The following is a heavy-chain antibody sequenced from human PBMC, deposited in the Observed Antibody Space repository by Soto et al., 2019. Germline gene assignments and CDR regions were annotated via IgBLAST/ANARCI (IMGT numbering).Heavy chain of an antibody. D-gene: IGHD3-3*01. CDR2: INPSGCDT. CDR3: ATRVNGDFDV. CDR1: GDTFSRHY. V-gene: IGHV1-46*03. J-gene: IGHJ6*01. Sequence: QVQLVQPGAEMMKPGASMKVSCKASGDTFSRHYVHWVRQAPGQGLEWMGRINPSGCDTTYAPEMQGRITMTRDTSTNTVFMDLSSLRSDVTAVYYCATRVNGDFDVWGQGTTVVVS.